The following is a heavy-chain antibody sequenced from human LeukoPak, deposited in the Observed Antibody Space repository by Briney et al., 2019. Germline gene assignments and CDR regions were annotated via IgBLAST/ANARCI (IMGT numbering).Heavy chain of an antibody. CDR3: TTDHKDYYDSSGYYYTDY. CDR2: IKTASDGATT. J-gene: IGHJ4*02. Sequence: GGSLRLSCAASGFTFSTGWMSWVPEAPSTGRGWVGQIKTASDGATTDYAAPVKGRFTISRDDSKHTLFLQMNSLKTEDTAVYYCTTDHKDYYDSSGYYYTDYWGQRTLVTVSS. CDR1: GFTFSTGW. V-gene: IGHV3-15*01. D-gene: IGHD3-22*01.